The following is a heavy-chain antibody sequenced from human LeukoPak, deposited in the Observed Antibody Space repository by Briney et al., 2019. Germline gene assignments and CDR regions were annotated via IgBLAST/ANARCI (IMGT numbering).Heavy chain of an antibody. CDR2: ISGSGGST. CDR3: AKRLEGPFDP. V-gene: IGHV3-23*01. D-gene: IGHD1-1*01. CDR1: GFTFSSYA. J-gene: IGHJ5*02. Sequence: GGSLRLSCAASGFTFSSYAMNWVRQAPGKGLEWVSAISGSGGSTYYADPVKGRFTISRDNSKNTLHLQMNSLRAKDTVVYYCAKRLEGPFDPWGQGTLVTVSS.